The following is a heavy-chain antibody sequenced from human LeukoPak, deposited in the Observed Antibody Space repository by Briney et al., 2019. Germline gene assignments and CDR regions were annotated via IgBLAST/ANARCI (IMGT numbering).Heavy chain of an antibody. J-gene: IGHJ6*02. Sequence: GGSLRLSCAASGFTFSSYVMHWVRQAPGKGLEWVAVLSYDGDNKYYADSVKGRFTISRDNSKNTVSLQMNSLGAEDTAVYYCARDVGRIYYYYGMDVWGQGTTVTVSS. D-gene: IGHD1-26*01. CDR2: LSYDGDNK. CDR1: GFTFSSYV. V-gene: IGHV3-30*04. CDR3: ARDVGRIYYYYGMDV.